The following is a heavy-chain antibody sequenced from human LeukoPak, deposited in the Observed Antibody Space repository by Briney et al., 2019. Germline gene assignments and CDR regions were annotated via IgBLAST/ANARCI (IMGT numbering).Heavy chain of an antibody. CDR2: ISAYNGNT. J-gene: IGHJ6*03. CDR3: ARRSGSYSLYDYYYYYMDV. CDR1: GYTFTSYG. D-gene: IGHD1-26*01. V-gene: IGHV1-18*01. Sequence: ASVKVSCKASGYTFTSYGISRVRQAPGQGLEWMGWISAYNGNTNYAQKLQGRVTMTTDTSTSTAYMELRSLRSDDTAVYYCARRSGSYSLYDYYYYYMDVWGKGTTVTVSS.